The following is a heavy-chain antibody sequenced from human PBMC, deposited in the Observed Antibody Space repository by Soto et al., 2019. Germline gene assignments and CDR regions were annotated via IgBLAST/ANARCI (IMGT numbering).Heavy chain of an antibody. V-gene: IGHV4-4*07. J-gene: IGHJ6*02. CDR2: IYTSGST. D-gene: IGHD6-13*01. CDR3: AGQQLALSYYYYYYGMDV. Sequence: SETLSLTCTVSGGSISSYYWSWIRQPAGKGLEWIGRIYTSGSTNYNPSLKSRVTMSVDTSKNQFSLKLSSVTAADTAVYCCAGQQLALSYYYYYYGMDVWGQGTTVTVSS. CDR1: GGSISSYY.